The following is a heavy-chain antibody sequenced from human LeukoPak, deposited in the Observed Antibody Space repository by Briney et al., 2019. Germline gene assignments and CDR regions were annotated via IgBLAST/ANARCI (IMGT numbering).Heavy chain of an antibody. CDR2: IIPILGMA. Sequence: ASVKVSCKASGGTFSSYAISWVRQAPGQGLEWMGRIIPILGMADYAQKFQGRVTITADKSTSTAYMELSSLRSEDTAVYYCARSPTHQYYYDSSGYLDYWGQGTLVTVSS. CDR1: GGTFSSYA. CDR3: ARSPTHQYYYDSSGYLDY. V-gene: IGHV1-69*04. J-gene: IGHJ4*02. D-gene: IGHD3-22*01.